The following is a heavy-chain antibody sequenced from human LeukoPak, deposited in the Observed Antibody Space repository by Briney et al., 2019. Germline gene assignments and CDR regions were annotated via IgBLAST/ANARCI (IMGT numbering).Heavy chain of an antibody. D-gene: IGHD3-10*01. CDR3: ARGDGSPQLDY. CDR2: ISSSSSTI. Sequence: PGGYLRLSCAASGFTFSSYSMNWVRQAPGKGLEWVSYISSSSSTIYYADSVKGRFTISRDNAKNSLYLQMNSLRAEDTAVYYCARGDGSPQLDYWGQGTLVTVSS. CDR1: GFTFSSYS. J-gene: IGHJ4*02. V-gene: IGHV3-48*01.